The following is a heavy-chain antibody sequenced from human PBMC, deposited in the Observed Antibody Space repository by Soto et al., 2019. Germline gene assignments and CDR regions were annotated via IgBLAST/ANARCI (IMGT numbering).Heavy chain of an antibody. J-gene: IGHJ5*02. Sequence: SETLSLTCTVSGGSVSSGSYYWSWIRQPPGKGLEWIGYIYYSGSTNYNPPLKSRVTISVDTSKNQFSLKLSSVTAADTAVYYCARVVSKYYYGSGSYEGWFDPWGQGTLVTVSS. V-gene: IGHV4-61*01. CDR3: ARVVSKYYYGSGSYEGWFDP. CDR1: GGSVSSGSYY. D-gene: IGHD3-10*01. CDR2: IYYSGST.